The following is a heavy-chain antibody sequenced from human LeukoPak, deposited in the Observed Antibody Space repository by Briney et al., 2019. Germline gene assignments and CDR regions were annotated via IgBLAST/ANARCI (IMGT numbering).Heavy chain of an antibody. Sequence: ASVKVSCKASGYTFTSYAMNWVRQAPGQGLEWMGWINTNTGNPTYAQGFTGRFVFSLDTSVNTAYLQISSLKAEDTAVYYCARGAIILQYHYVVDYWGQGTLVTVSS. J-gene: IGHJ4*02. CDR3: ARGAIILQYHYVVDY. D-gene: IGHD3-16*01. CDR1: GYTFTSYA. CDR2: INTNTGNP. V-gene: IGHV7-4-1*02.